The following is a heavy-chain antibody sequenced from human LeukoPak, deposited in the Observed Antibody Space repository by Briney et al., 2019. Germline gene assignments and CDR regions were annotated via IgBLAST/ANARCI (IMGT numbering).Heavy chain of an antibody. Sequence: SQTLSLICAISGDSVSSNSAVWNWVRQSPSRGLEWLGRIYYRSGWHNEYAESVKSRISINPDTSKNQFSLQLNSVTPEDTAEYYCAGTTDYSSFLAYWGQGTLVTVSS. CDR3: AGTTDYSSFLAY. D-gene: IGHD4-11*01. V-gene: IGHV6-1*01. CDR1: GDSVSSNSAV. J-gene: IGHJ4*02. CDR2: IYYRSGWHN.